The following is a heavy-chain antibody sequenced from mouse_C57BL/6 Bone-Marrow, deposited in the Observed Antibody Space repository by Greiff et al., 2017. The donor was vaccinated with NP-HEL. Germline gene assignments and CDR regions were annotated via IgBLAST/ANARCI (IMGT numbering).Heavy chain of an antibody. Sequence: EVQRVESGEGLVKPGGSLKLSCAASGFTFSSYAMSWVRQTPEKRLEWVAYISSGGDYIYYADTVKGRFTISRDNARNTLYLQMSSLKSEDTAMYYCTRGGTVVDAMDYWGQGTSVTVSS. J-gene: IGHJ4*01. D-gene: IGHD1-1*01. V-gene: IGHV5-9-1*02. CDR1: GFTFSSYA. CDR2: ISSGGDYI. CDR3: TRGGTVVDAMDY.